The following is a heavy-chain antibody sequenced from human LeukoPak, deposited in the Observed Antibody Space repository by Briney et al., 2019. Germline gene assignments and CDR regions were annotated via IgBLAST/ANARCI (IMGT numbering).Heavy chain of an antibody. Sequence: ASVKVSCKASGYTFTSYDINWVRQATGQRLEWMGWMNANSGNTGYAQKIQDRVTKTRNTSIRTANIELSSLRSADTDAYYCAKGDSRWSQSDYWGQGTVVPVSS. D-gene: IGHD5-24*01. CDR2: MNANSGNT. CDR3: AKGDSRWSQSDY. J-gene: IGHJ4*02. V-gene: IGHV1-8*01. CDR1: GYTFTSYD.